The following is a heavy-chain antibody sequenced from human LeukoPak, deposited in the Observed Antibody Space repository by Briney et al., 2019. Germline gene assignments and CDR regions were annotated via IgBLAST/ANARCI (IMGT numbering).Heavy chain of an antibody. V-gene: IGHV3-23*01. CDR2: ISNNGGYT. J-gene: IGHJ6*02. Sequence: GGSLRLSCAASGFTFSSSAMSWVRQAPGKGLEWVSAISNNGGYTYYADSVQGRFTISRDNAKNSLYLQMSNLRAEDTAVYFCARGGGLDVWGQGATVTVSS. D-gene: IGHD3-16*01. CDR1: GFTFSSSA. CDR3: ARGGGLDV.